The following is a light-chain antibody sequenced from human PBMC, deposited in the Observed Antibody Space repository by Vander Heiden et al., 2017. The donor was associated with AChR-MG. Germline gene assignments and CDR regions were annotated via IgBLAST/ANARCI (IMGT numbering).Light chain of an antibody. CDR2: GAS. CDR3: QQYGSSPYT. Sequence: EVVLTQSPGTLSLSPGERPTLPCRASQSVSSNYLAWYQQKPGQAPRLLISGASSRATVIPDRFSGSGSGTDFTLTISRLEPEDFAVYYCQQYGSSPYTFGPGTKLEIK. J-gene: IGKJ2*01. V-gene: IGKV3-20*01. CDR1: QSVSSNY.